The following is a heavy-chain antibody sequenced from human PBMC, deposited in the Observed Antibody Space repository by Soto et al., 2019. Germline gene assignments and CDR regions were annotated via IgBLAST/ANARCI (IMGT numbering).Heavy chain of an antibody. CDR3: ARDHGGGGLTLEY. D-gene: IGHD3-16*01. V-gene: IGHV3-11*01. CDR1: GFIFSDYY. Sequence: DLEESGGGLVKPGGSLRLSCTASGFIFSDYYMSWIRQAPGKGLEWVSDISNSGRITHHANSVEGRFTISRDNAKDSLYLQMNSLRPEDSAIYYCARDHGGGGLTLEYWGQGTLVTVSS. CDR2: ISNSGRIT. J-gene: IGHJ4*02.